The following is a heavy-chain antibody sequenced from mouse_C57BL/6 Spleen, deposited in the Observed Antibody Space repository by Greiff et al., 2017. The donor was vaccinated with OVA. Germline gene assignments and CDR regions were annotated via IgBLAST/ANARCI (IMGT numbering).Heavy chain of an antibody. CDR3: ARSGDYYSNYGAY. CDR1: GYTFTSYW. CDR2: IYPSYSET. Sequence: VQLQQPGAELVRPGSSVKLSCKASGYTFTSYWLAWVKQRPGQGLAWIGNIYPSYSETHYNQKFNDKATLTVDKSSSTAYMQLSSLTSEDSAVYYCARSGDYYSNYGAYWGQGTLVTVSA. D-gene: IGHD2-5*01. V-gene: IGHV1-61*01. J-gene: IGHJ3*01.